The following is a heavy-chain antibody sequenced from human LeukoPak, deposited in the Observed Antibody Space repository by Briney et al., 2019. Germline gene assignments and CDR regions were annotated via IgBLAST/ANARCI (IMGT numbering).Heavy chain of an antibody. V-gene: IGHV3-23*01. CDR2: IDYSGGST. D-gene: IGHD6-25*01. CDR1: GFTLSSYE. J-gene: IGHJ4*02. CDR3: ARESGHYFDY. Sequence: GGSLRLSCTASGFTLSSYEMSWIRQAPGKGLEWVSSIDYSGGSTHYADSVMGRFTISRDNSKNSLYLQMNSLRAEDTAVYYCARESGHYFDYWGQGTLVTVPS.